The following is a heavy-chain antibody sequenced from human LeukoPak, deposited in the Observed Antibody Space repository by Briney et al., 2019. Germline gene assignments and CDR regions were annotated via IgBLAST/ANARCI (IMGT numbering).Heavy chain of an antibody. CDR1: GGTFSSYA. D-gene: IGHD6-13*01. CDR2: IIPILGIA. CDR3: ARDSAPYRSKGRPDAFDI. J-gene: IGHJ3*02. V-gene: IGHV1-69*04. Sequence: EASVKVSCKASGGTFSSYAISWVRQAPGRGLEWMGRIIPILGIANYAQKFQGRVTMTRDTSTSTVYMELSSLRSEDTAVYYCARDSAPYRSKGRPDAFDIWGQGTMVTVSS.